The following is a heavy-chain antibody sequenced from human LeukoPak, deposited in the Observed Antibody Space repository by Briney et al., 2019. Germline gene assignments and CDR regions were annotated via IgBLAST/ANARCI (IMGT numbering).Heavy chain of an antibody. CDR2: IAVGSGNT. V-gene: IGHV1-58*02. Sequence: GASVKVSCKASGFTFLSSPMHWVRQARGQRLEWIGWIAVGSGNTNYAQKFQGRVTITRDMSTSTAYMELSSLRPEDTAVYYCATGSGWYSPDYWGQGTLVTVSS. CDR1: GFTFLSSP. CDR3: ATGSGWYSPDY. J-gene: IGHJ4*02. D-gene: IGHD6-19*01.